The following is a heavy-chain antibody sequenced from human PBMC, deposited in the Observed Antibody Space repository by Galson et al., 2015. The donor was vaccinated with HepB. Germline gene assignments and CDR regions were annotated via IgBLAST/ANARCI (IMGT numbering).Heavy chain of an antibody. V-gene: IGHV4-31*03. CDR1: GGSISSGGYY. Sequence: TLSLTCTVSGGSISSGGYYWSWIRQHPGKGLEWIGYIYYSGSTHYNPSLKSRVTISVDTSKNQFSLKLSSVTAADTAVYYCAREASRTTVTTDWFDPWGQGTLVTVSS. D-gene: IGHD4-17*01. J-gene: IGHJ5*02. CDR2: IYYSGST. CDR3: AREASRTTVTTDWFDP.